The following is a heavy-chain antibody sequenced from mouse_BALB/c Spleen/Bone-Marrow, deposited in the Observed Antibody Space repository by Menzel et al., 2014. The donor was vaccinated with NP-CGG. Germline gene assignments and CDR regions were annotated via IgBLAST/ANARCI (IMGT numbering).Heavy chain of an antibody. CDR2: INPSNGGT. CDR1: GYTFTSYY. CDR3: ARAVDVMDY. D-gene: IGHD1-1*01. V-gene: IGHV1S81*02. J-gene: IGHJ4*01. Sequence: VQLQQSGAELVKPGASVKLSCKASGYTFTSYYMYWVKQRPGQGLEWIGEINPSNGGTNFNEKFKSRATLTVDKSSSTAYMQLSSLTSEDSAVYYCARAVDVMDYWGQGTSVTVSS.